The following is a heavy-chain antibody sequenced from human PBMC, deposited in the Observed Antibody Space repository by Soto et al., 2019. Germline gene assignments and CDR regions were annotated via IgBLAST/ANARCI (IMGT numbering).Heavy chain of an antibody. J-gene: IGHJ4*02. CDR3: ARQSGDRQDRDWDY. V-gene: IGHV4-39*01. Sequence: SETLSLTCTVSGGSISSSSYYWGWIRQPPGKGLEWIGSIYYSGSTYYKQSLKSRVTISVDTSKNQFSLKLSSVTAADTAVYYCARQSGDRQDRDWDYWGQGTLVTVSS. CDR1: GGSISSSSYY. D-gene: IGHD2-15*01. CDR2: IYYSGST.